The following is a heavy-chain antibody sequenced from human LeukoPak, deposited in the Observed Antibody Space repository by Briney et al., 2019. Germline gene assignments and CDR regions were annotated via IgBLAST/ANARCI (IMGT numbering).Heavy chain of an antibody. CDR2: ISYDGSNK. Sequence: GRSLRLSCAASGFTFSSYAMHWVRQAPGKGLEWVAVISYDGSNKYDADSVKGRFTISRDNSKNTLYLQMNKLRVEDTAVYYCAKSSLRGHSLWYFDLWGRGTPVTVSS. CDR1: GFTFSSYA. CDR3: AKSSLRGHSLWYFDL. J-gene: IGHJ2*01. D-gene: IGHD3-10*01. V-gene: IGHV3-30*18.